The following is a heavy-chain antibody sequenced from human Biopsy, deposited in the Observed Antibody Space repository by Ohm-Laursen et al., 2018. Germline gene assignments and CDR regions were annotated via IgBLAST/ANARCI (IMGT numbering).Heavy chain of an antibody. CDR3: ARDSSRRAREGGMDV. CDR2: ISETSSHI. V-gene: IGHV3-21*01. CDR1: GFSVSSYD. D-gene: IGHD6-6*01. J-gene: IGHJ6*02. Sequence: SLRLSCAASGFSVSSYDMNWVRQAPGKGLEWISYISETSSHIYDADSVRGRFTVARDIAKNSLYLQLNSLRVEDTAVYYCARDSSRRAREGGMDVWGQGTTVFVSS.